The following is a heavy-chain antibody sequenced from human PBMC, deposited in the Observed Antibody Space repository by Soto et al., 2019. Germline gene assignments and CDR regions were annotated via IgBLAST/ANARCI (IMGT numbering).Heavy chain of an antibody. J-gene: IGHJ6*02. CDR1: GGSINNGNS. D-gene: IGHD6-19*01. V-gene: IGHV4-4*02. CDR3: AGSYCSGGRCQTHVMDI. CDR2: IYHSGRT. Sequence: PSETLSLTCDVSGGSINNGNSWSWVRQSPARGLEWIGEIYHSGRTDYNPSLKSRVTISLDRSKNQFSLKLSSVTAADTAIYYCAGSYCSGGRCQTHVMDIWGQGTTVTVSS.